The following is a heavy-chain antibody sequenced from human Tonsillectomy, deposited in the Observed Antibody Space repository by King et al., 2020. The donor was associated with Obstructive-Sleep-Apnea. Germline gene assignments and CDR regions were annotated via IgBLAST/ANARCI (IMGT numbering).Heavy chain of an antibody. CDR2: IYSGGST. CDR1: GFTVSSNY. D-gene: IGHD6-6*01. V-gene: IGHV3-66*01. CDR3: ARDVQIAARGN. Sequence: VQLVESGGGLVQPGGSLRLSCAASGFTVSSNYVSWVRQAPGKGLEWVSVIYSGGSTYYADSAKGRFAISRDNSKNKLYLQMDSLRAEDTAVYYCARDVQIAARGNWGQGTLVTVSS. J-gene: IGHJ4*02.